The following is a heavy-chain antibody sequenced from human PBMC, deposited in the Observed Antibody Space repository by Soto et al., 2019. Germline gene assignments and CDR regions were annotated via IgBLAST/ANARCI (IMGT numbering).Heavy chain of an antibody. V-gene: IGHV1-46*01. J-gene: IGHJ6*02. CDR2: INPSGGST. CDR3: ARALTIVVVPAAIRNYYYYGMDV. Sequence: ASVKVSCKASGYTFTSYYMHWVRQAPGQGLEWMGIINPSGGSTGYAQKFQGRVTMTRDTSTSTVYMELSSLRSEDTAVYYCARALTIVVVPAAIRNYYYYGMDVWGQGTTVTVSS. D-gene: IGHD2-2*02. CDR1: GYTFTSYY.